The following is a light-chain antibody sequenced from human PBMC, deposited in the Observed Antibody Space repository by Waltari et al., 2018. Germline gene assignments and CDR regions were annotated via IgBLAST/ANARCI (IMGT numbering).Light chain of an antibody. CDR3: QQFNNYPFT. CDR1: QGISSA. J-gene: IGKJ5*01. V-gene: IGKV1D-13*01. Sequence: AIQLTQSPSSLSASVGDRVTMTCRASQGISSALAWYQQKPGKAPKLLIYDASSLESGVPSRFSGSGSVTDFTLTISSLQPEDFATYYCQQFNNYPFTFGQGTRLEIK. CDR2: DAS.